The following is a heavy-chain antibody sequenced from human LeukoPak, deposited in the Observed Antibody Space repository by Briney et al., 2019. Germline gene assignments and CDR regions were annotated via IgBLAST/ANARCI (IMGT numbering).Heavy chain of an antibody. D-gene: IGHD6-19*01. Sequence: ASVKVSCKASGYTFTGYYMNWVRQAPGQGLEWMGWINPNSGDTNSAQKFQGRVTMTRDTSISTAYMEPSRLTSDDTAVYYCARVGSGWYPNFQHWGQGTLVTVSS. V-gene: IGHV1-2*02. CDR1: GYTFTGYY. J-gene: IGHJ1*01. CDR3: ARVGSGWYPNFQH. CDR2: INPNSGDT.